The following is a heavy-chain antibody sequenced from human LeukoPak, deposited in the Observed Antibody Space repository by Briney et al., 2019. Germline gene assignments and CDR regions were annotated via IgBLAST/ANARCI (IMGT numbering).Heavy chain of an antibody. CDR3: AREGNYYDILTGYYGAYYFDY. J-gene: IGHJ4*02. D-gene: IGHD3-9*01. Sequence: GGSLRLSCAASGFTFSSYGMHWVRQAPGKGLEWVAVIWYDGSNKYYADSVKGRFTISRDNSKNTLYLQMNSLRAEDTAVYYCAREGNYYDILTGYYGAYYFDYWGQGTLVTVSS. V-gene: IGHV3-33*08. CDR1: GFTFSSYG. CDR2: IWYDGSNK.